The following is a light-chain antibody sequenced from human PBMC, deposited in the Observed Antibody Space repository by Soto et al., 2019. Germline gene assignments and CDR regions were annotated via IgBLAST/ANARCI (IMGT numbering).Light chain of an antibody. CDR3: QQSYSTLTWT. CDR2: AAF. Sequence: IQIPQSRSTLSASMEARFTIPCRASQSINRWSAWYQQKPGKAPKLLIYAAFSLQSGVPSRFSGSGSGTDFTLTISSLQPEDFATYYCQQSYSTLTWTFGQGTKVDI. V-gene: IGKV1-39*01. CDR1: QSINRW. J-gene: IGKJ1*01.